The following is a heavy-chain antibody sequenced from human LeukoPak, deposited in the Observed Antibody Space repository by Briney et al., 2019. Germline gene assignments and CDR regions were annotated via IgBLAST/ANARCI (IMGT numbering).Heavy chain of an antibody. D-gene: IGHD3-10*01. J-gene: IGHJ4*02. Sequence: GGSLRLSCAASGFTFSSYAMSWVRQAPGKGLEWVSAISGSGGSTYHADSVKGRFTISRDNSKNTLYLQMNSLRAEDTAVYYCARSYGSGSYLLGDWGQGTLVTVSS. V-gene: IGHV3-23*01. CDR2: ISGSGGST. CDR3: ARSYGSGSYLLGD. CDR1: GFTFSSYA.